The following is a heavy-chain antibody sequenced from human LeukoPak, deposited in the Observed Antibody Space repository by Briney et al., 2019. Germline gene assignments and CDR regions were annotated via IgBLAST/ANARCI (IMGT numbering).Heavy chain of an antibody. D-gene: IGHD5-24*01. CDR1: GFTFSSYG. CDR2: IWYDGSNK. J-gene: IGHJ5*02. V-gene: IGHV3-33*01. Sequence: GGSLRLSCAASGFTFSSYGMHWVRQAPGKGLEWVAVIWYDGSNKYYADSVKGRFTISRDNSKNTLYLQMNSLRAEDTAVYYCARDTGRWLQSENWFDPWGQGTLVTVPS. CDR3: ARDTGRWLQSENWFDP.